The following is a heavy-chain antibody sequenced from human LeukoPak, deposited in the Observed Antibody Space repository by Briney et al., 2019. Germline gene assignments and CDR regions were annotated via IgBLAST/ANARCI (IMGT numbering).Heavy chain of an antibody. Sequence: PSETLSLTCTVSGGSISSYYWSWIRQPPGKGLEWIGYIYYSGSTNYNPSLKSRVTISVDTSKNQFSLKLSSVTAADTAVYYCASTEVVPAAPTRGFDYWGQGTLVTVSS. CDR2: IYYSGST. J-gene: IGHJ4*02. CDR3: ASTEVVPAAPTRGFDY. CDR1: GGSISSYY. D-gene: IGHD2-2*01. V-gene: IGHV4-59*08.